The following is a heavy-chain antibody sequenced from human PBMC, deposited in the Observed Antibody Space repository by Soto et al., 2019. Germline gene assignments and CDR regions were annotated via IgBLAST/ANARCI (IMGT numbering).Heavy chain of an antibody. J-gene: IGHJ6*02. CDR3: AKGSPYYYDSSGYLGTLYGMDV. Sequence: PGGSLRLSCAASGFTFSSYSIHWVRQAPGKGLEWVSSISSSSTYIYYADSVKGRFTISRDNAKNSLFLQMNSLRADDTAVYYCAKGSPYYYDSSGYLGTLYGMDVWGQGTTVTVSS. CDR2: ISSSSTYI. V-gene: IGHV3-21*01. D-gene: IGHD3-22*01. CDR1: GFTFSSYS.